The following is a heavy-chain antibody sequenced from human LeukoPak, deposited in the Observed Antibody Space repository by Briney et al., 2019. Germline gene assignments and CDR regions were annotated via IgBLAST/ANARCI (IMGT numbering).Heavy chain of an antibody. CDR2: ISGTGGNT. Sequence: GGSLRLSCAASGLTLNSYAMTWVRQAPGKGLEWVSSISGTGGNTDYADAVKGRFTISRDNSKNTLYLQMNSLRAEDTAVYYCARDNEDYFDYWGQGTLVTVSS. V-gene: IGHV3-23*01. D-gene: IGHD1-1*01. CDR3: ARDNEDYFDY. J-gene: IGHJ4*02. CDR1: GLTLNSYA.